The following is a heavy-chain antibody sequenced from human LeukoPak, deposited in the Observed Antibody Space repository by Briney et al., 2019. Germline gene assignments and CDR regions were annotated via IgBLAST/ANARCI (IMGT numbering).Heavy chain of an antibody. J-gene: IGHJ4*02. D-gene: IGHD6-19*01. Sequence: PSETLSLTCTVSGGSISGSSYHWGWIRQPPGKGLEWIGSIYYSGSTYYNPSLKSRVTISVDTSKNQFSLRLSSVTAADTALYYCTRRGYSSGWYYFDYWGQGTLVTVSS. V-gene: IGHV4-39*01. CDR2: IYYSGST. CDR1: GGSISGSSYH. CDR3: TRRGYSSGWYYFDY.